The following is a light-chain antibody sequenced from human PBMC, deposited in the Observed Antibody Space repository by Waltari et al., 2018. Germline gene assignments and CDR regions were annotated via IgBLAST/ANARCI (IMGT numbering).Light chain of an antibody. Sequence: QSALTQPASVSGSPGQSITISCIGPSSDLGGYNYVSWYQHHPAKAPKDMFYNVNNPPSGVSDRFSGSTSGNTASLTISGLQAEDEADYFCCLYASSYTPFFVFGTGTKLTVL. CDR2: NVN. V-gene: IGLV2-14*03. CDR1: SSDLGGYNY. CDR3: CLYASSYTPFFV. J-gene: IGLJ1*01.